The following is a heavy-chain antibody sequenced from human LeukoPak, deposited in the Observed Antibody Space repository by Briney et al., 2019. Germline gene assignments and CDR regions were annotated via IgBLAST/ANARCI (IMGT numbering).Heavy chain of an antibody. D-gene: IGHD3/OR15-3a*01. V-gene: IGHV4-4*07. CDR1: GGSIRNYY. Sequence: SETLSLACTVSGGSIRNYYWSWIRQPAGKGLEWIGRIYTSGSTDYNPSLKSRVTMSVDTSKNQFSLKLSSVTAADTAVYFCARHGFRTGGSWIFDYWGQGALVTVSS. CDR2: IYTSGST. CDR3: ARHGFRTGGSWIFDY. J-gene: IGHJ4*02.